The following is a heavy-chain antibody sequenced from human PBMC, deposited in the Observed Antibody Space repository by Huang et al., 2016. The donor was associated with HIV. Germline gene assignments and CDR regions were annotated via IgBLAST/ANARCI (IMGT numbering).Heavy chain of an antibody. CDR3: ARGSRQGKYYYGSGTAY. Sequence: EVQLVESGGGLVQPGGSLRLSCVASGFTFSSYWIHWVRQVPGKGVVWVSHIKSDGSSTSYADAVKGRFTISRDNAKNTLYLQMNSLRAEDTAVYYCARGSRQGKYYYGSGTAYWGQGTLVTVSS. J-gene: IGHJ4*02. CDR1: GFTFSSYW. CDR2: IKSDGSST. D-gene: IGHD3-10*01. V-gene: IGHV3-74*01.